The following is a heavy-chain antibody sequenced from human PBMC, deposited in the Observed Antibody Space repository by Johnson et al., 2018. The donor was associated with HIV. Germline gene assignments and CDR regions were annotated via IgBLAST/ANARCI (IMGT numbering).Heavy chain of an antibody. CDR3: ARDRGSSWPYDAFDI. CDR1: GFAVSGYY. Sequence: VQLVESGGGLVQPGGSLRLSCVASGFAVSGYYMSWVRQAPGKGLEWVSVIYSGGSTYYADSVKGRFTISRDNSKNTLYLQMNSLRAEDPAVYYRARDRGSSWPYDAFDIWGQGTMVTVSS. J-gene: IGHJ3*02. V-gene: IGHV3-66*01. D-gene: IGHD6-13*01. CDR2: IYSGGST.